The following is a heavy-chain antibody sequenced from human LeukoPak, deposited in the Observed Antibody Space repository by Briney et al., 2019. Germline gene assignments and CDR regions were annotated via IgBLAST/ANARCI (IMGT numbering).Heavy chain of an antibody. D-gene: IGHD6-19*01. CDR2: IIPIFGTA. CDR1: GGTFSSYA. J-gene: IGHJ4*02. V-gene: IGHV1-69*06. Sequence: GASVKVSCRASGGTFSSYAISWVRQAPGQGLEWMGGIIPIFGTANYAQKFQGRVTITADKSTSTAYMELSSLRSEDTAVYYCASGSSGKFDYWGQGTLVTVSS. CDR3: ASGSSGKFDY.